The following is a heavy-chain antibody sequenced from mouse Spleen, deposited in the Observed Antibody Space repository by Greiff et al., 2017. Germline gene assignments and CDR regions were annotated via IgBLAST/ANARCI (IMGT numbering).Heavy chain of an antibody. V-gene: IGHV5-9-3*01. D-gene: IGHD2-3*01. Sequence: EVQRVESGGGLVKRGGSLKLSCAASGFTFSSYAMSWVRQTPEKRLEWVATISSGGGNTYYPDSVKGRFTISRDNAKNTLYLQMSSLKSEDTAMYYCARHFYDYYFDYWGQGTTLTVSS. J-gene: IGHJ2*01. CDR2: ISSGGGNT. CDR1: GFTFSSYA. CDR3: ARHFYDYYFDY.